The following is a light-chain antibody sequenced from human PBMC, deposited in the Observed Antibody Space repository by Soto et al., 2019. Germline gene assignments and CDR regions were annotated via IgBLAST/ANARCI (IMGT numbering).Light chain of an antibody. CDR3: QQYGSSHRT. CDR2: GAS. CDR1: QSVSSSY. Sequence: EIVLTQSPGTLSLSPGERATLSCRASQSVSSSYLAWYQQKPGQAPRLLIYGASSRATGIPDRFSGSGSGTDFTLTFSRLEPEDFAVYYCQQYGSSHRTFGQGTKVEIK. J-gene: IGKJ1*01. V-gene: IGKV3-20*01.